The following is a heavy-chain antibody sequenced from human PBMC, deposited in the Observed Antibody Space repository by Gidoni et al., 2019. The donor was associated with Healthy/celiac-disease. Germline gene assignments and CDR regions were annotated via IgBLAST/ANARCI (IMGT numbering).Heavy chain of an antibody. CDR1: GFPFDDYA. CDR3: AKRSYSSSGGAFDI. Sequence: EVQLVESGGGLVQPGRSLRLSCAASGFPFDDYAMHWVRHAPGKGLEWVSGISWNSGSIGYADSVKGRFTISRDNAKNSLYLQMNSLRAEDTALYYCAKRSYSSSGGAFDIWGQGTMVTVSS. V-gene: IGHV3-9*01. D-gene: IGHD6-13*01. J-gene: IGHJ3*02. CDR2: ISWNSGSI.